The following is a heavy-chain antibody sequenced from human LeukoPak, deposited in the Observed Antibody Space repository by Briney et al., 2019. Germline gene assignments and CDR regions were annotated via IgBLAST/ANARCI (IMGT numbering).Heavy chain of an antibody. Sequence: SVKVSCKASGFTFSNSAVQWVRQARGQRLEWIGWIVVGSGNTNYAQKFQERVTMTRDTSTSTVYMVLSSLRSEDTAVYYCARRELAGSTAYFDYWGQGTLVTVSS. CDR1: GFTFSNSA. D-gene: IGHD1-26*01. V-gene: IGHV1-58*01. CDR3: ARRELAGSTAYFDY. CDR2: IVVGSGNT. J-gene: IGHJ4*02.